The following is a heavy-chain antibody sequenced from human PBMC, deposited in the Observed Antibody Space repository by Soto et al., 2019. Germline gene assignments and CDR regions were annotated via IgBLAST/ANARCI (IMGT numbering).Heavy chain of an antibody. J-gene: IGHJ3*02. CDR1: GITFSSYG. V-gene: IGHV3-30*18. D-gene: IGHD3-16*01. Sequence: QVQLVESGGGVVQPGRSLRLSCAASGITFSSYGMHWVRQARGKGLEWVAVISYDGSNKYYADSVKGRFIISRGNSKNTLYLQMNSLRAEDTAVYYCAKGRQTFPSLRGNAFDIWGQGTMVTVSS. CDR2: ISYDGSNK. CDR3: AKGRQTFPSLRGNAFDI.